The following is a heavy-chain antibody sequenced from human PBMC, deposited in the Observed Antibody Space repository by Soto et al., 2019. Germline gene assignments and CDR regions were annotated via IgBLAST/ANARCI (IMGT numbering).Heavy chain of an antibody. D-gene: IGHD2-2*01. CDR2: INGTGGST. CDR1: GFTFSSYA. CDR3: AKGYCSTTSCPYYYFYGMDV. Sequence: EVQLLESGGGLVQPGGSLRLSCAASGFTFSSYAMSWVRQAPGKGLEWVSIINGTGGSTYYADSVKGRFTISRDNSKNTLYLQMGSLRADDTALYYCAKGYCSTTSCPYYYFYGMDVWGRGTTVTVSS. V-gene: IGHV3-23*01. J-gene: IGHJ6*02.